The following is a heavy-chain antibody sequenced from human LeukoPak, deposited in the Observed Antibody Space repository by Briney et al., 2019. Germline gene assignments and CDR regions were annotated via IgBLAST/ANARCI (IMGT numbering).Heavy chain of an antibody. J-gene: IGHJ6*04. D-gene: IGHD2-2*01. CDR2: IKQDGSEK. CDR1: GFTFSSYW. Sequence: GGSLRLSRAASGFTFSSYWMSWVRQAPGKGLEWVANIKQDGSEKYYVDSVKGRFTISRDNAKNSLYLQMNSLRAEDTAVYYCARDRGCSSTSCYWPMDVWGKGTTVTVSS. CDR3: ARDRGCSSTSCYWPMDV. V-gene: IGHV3-7*01.